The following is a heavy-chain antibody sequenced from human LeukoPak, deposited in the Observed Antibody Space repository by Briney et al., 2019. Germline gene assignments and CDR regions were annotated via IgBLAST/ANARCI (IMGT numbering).Heavy chain of an antibody. CDR1: GHTFSSSY. CDR2: HNPGDGST. J-gene: IGHJ5*02. D-gene: IGHD3-3*01. CDR3: ASCDFWSGYCSS. V-gene: IGHV1-46*01. Sequence: GASVKISCRAPGHTFSSSYIHWVRQGPGQGLDWMGMHNPGDGSTNYAQKFRGRVTMTRDTSKSTVYMQLSGLRSEDTAVYYCASCDFWSGYCSSWGQGSLVTVSS.